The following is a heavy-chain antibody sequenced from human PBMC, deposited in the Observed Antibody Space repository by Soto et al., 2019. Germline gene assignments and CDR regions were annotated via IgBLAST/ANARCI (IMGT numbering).Heavy chain of an antibody. V-gene: IGHV4-38-2*01. J-gene: IGHJ4*02. CDR1: GYSRSSGYY. CDR2: IYHSGTT. Sequence: SETLSLPWVVSGYSRSSGYYWGFIRQPPGKGLEWIGSIYHSGTTYYNPSLKSRVTISLDTSRNQFSLKLTSVTAADTAVSHCARSLLTSSWYAGYWGQGTLV. CDR3: ARSLLTSSWYAGY. D-gene: IGHD6-13*01.